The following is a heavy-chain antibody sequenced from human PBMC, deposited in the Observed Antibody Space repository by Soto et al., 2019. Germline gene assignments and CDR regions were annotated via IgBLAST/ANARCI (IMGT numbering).Heavy chain of an antibody. J-gene: IGHJ4*02. CDR3: ARARHYYGSGGEFDY. CDR2: IYHSGRT. V-gene: IGHV4-30-2*01. Sequence: PSETLSLTCTVSGGSISSGGYSWSWIRQPPGKGLEWIGYIYHSGRTYYNPSLKSRVTISVDRSKNQFSLKLSSVTAADTAVYYCARARHYYGSGGEFDYWGQGTLVTVSS. CDR1: GGSISSGGYS. D-gene: IGHD3-10*01.